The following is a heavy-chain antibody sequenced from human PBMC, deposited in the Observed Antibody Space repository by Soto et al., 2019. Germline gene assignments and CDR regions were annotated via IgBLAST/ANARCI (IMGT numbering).Heavy chain of an antibody. J-gene: IGHJ3*02. CDR1: GVAFTEHP. CDR3: ARRVIGISRAFDI. D-gene: IGHD3-3*02. Sequence: LLLAGAVSGVAFTEHPMSWVRQAPEKGLEWVAGISDGGDLTYNADSVKGRFIISRDNSRNTLYLQMNSLRAEDTAVYYCARRVIGISRAFDIWGQGTMVTVSS. CDR2: ISDGGDLT. V-gene: IGHV3-23*01.